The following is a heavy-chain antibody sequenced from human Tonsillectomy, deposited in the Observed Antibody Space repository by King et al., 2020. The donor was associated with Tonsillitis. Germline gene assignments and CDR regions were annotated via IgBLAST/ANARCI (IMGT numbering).Heavy chain of an antibody. D-gene: IGHD3-3*01. J-gene: IGHJ4*02. CDR2: ISWKSGSI. CDR3: AKGGRCDFWGGHFEY. CDR1: GFTFDDYA. Sequence: VQLVESGGGLVQPGRSLRLSCAASGFTFDDYAMHWVRQAPGKGLEWVSGISWKSGSIGYADSVKGRFTISRDNAKDSLYLQMNSLRAEDKALYYCAKGGRCDFWGGHFEYWGQGTLVTVSS. V-gene: IGHV3-9*01.